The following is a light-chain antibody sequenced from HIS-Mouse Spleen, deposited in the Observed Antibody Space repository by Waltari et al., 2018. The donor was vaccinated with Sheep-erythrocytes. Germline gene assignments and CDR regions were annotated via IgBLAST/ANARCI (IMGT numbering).Light chain of an antibody. CDR1: SSDVGGYNY. J-gene: IGLJ3*02. V-gene: IGLV2-11*01. CDR3: CSYAGSYTFWV. CDR2: DVS. Sequence: QSALTQPRSVSGSPGQSVTISCTGTSSDVGGYNYVSWYQQHPGKAPKLMIYDVSKRPYGFPDRFSGSKSGNTASLTISGLQAEDEADYYCCSYAGSYTFWVFGGGTKLTVL.